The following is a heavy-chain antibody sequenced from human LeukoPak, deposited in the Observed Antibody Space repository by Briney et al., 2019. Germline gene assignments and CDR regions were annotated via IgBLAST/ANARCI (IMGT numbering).Heavy chain of an antibody. CDR3: ARDRSGLLWFGELNYFDY. J-gene: IGHJ4*02. Sequence: GGSLRLSCAASGFTFSSYSMNWVHQAPGKGLEWVSSISSSSSYIYYADSVKGRFTISRDNAKNSLYLQMNSLRAEDTAVYYCARDRSGLLWFGELNYFDYWGQGTLVTVSS. D-gene: IGHD3-10*01. CDR2: ISSSSSYI. CDR1: GFTFSSYS. V-gene: IGHV3-21*01.